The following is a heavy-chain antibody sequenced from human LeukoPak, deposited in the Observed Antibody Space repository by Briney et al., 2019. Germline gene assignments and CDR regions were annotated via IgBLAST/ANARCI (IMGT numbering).Heavy chain of an antibody. J-gene: IGHJ4*02. V-gene: IGHV3-30*02. Sequence: PGGSLRLSCAASGFTFSTYGMHWVRQAPGKGLEWVAFIRSDGSNKYYADSVKGRFTISRGNSKNSLYLQMNSLRAEDTAVYYCAKDSRVYSSSSPLDYWGQGTLVTVSS. D-gene: IGHD6-6*01. CDR2: IRSDGSNK. CDR3: AKDSRVYSSSSPLDY. CDR1: GFTFSTYG.